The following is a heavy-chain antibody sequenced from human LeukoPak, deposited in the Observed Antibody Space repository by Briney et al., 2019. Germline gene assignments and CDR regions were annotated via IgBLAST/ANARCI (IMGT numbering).Heavy chain of an antibody. CDR3: ARTSEGYCSGGSCWDFYYYMDV. D-gene: IGHD2-15*01. J-gene: IGHJ6*03. V-gene: IGHV4-59*01. CDR2: IYYSGST. Sequence: SETLSLTCTVSGGSISSYYWGWIRQPPGKGLEWIGYIYYSGSTNYNPSLKSRVTISVDTSKNQFSLKLSSVTAADTAVYYCARTSEGYCSGGSCWDFYYYMDVWGKGTTVTVSS. CDR1: GGSISSYY.